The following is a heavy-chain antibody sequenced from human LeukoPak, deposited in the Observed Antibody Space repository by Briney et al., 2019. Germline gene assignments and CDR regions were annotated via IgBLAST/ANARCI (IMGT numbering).Heavy chain of an antibody. Sequence: SETLSLTCTVSGGSISSGGYYWSWIRQHPGKGLEWIGYIYYSGSTYYNPSLKSRVTISVDTSKNQFSLKLSSVTAADTAVYYCARGGGGGLLWFGVLPPYYYYGMDVWGQGTTVTVSS. CDR1: GGSISSGGYY. CDR3: ARGGGGGLLWFGVLPPYYYYGMDV. CDR2: IYYSGST. J-gene: IGHJ6*02. V-gene: IGHV4-31*03. D-gene: IGHD3-10*01.